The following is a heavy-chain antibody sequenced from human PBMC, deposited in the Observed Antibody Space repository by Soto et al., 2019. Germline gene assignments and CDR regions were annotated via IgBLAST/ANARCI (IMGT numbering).Heavy chain of an antibody. D-gene: IGHD6-13*01. CDR1: VGSISSSSYY. CDR2: IYYSGST. V-gene: IGHV4-39*01. Sequence: PAETLSLTCTVSVGSISSSSYYWVWIRHPPGKGLEWIGSIYYSGSTYYNPSLKSRVTISVDTSKNQFSLKLSSVTAADTAVYYCARIEGDSSSWYYFDYWGQGTLVTVSS. J-gene: IGHJ4*02. CDR3: ARIEGDSSSWYYFDY.